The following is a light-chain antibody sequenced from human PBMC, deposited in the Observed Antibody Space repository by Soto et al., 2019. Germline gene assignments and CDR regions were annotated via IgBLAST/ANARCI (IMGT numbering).Light chain of an antibody. Sequence: QSVLTQPPSVSGAPGRRVTISCTGSSSNLGAGAGYDVHWYQQVPGTAPKLLIYDNNNRPSGVPDRFSGSKSGTSASLAITGLQPEDEADYYCQSYDSSLGDVVFGGGTQLTVL. CDR3: QSYDSSLGDVV. CDR1: SSNLGAGAGYD. V-gene: IGLV1-40*01. CDR2: DNN. J-gene: IGLJ2*01.